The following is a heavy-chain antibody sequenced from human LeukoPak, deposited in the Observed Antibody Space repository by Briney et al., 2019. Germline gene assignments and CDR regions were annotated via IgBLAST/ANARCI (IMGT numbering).Heavy chain of an antibody. J-gene: IGHJ4*02. V-gene: IGHV3-23*01. CDR3: AKGHTEDGMGFDL. Sequence: GGSLRLSCAASGHTFSSYGMSWVRQAPGKGLEWVSGISGGGTRTYYADSVKGRFTISRDNSKDTLYVQMSSLRAEDTAVYYCAKGHTEDGMGFDLWGQGILVIVSS. CDR1: GHTFSSYG. D-gene: IGHD1-14*01. CDR2: ISGGGTRT.